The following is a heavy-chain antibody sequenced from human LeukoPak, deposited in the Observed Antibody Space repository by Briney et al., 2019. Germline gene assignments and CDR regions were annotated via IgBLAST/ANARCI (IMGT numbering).Heavy chain of an antibody. J-gene: IGHJ2*01. V-gene: IGHV4-59*08. CDR3: AGQGGGFWYFDL. Sequence: SETLSLTCTVSGGSISSYYWSWIRQPPGKGLEWIGYIYYCGSTNYNPSLKSRVTISVDTSKNQFSLKLSSVTAADTAVYYCAGQGGGFWYFDLWGRGTLVTVSS. D-gene: IGHD6-25*01. CDR2: IYYCGST. CDR1: GGSISSYY.